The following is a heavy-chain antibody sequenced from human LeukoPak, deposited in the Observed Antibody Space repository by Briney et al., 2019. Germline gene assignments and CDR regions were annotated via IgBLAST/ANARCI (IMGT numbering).Heavy chain of an antibody. Sequence: SETLSLTCAVYGGSFSGYYWSWIRQPPGKGLEWIGEINHSGSTNYNPSLKSRVTISVDTSKNQFSLKLSSVTAADTAVYYCARGRGRTFDIWGQGTMVTISS. CDR3: ARGRGRTFDI. CDR1: GGSFSGYY. CDR2: INHSGST. J-gene: IGHJ3*02. V-gene: IGHV4-34*01.